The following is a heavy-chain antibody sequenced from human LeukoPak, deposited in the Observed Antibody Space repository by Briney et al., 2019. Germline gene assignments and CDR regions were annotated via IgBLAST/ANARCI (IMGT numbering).Heavy chain of an antibody. CDR3: ATTSRGYDILTGYYRRPHFDY. CDR1: GGSVSSGSYY. V-gene: IGHV2-5*08. J-gene: IGHJ4*02. Sequence: TLSLTCTVSGGSVSSGSYYWSWIRQPPGKALEWLALIYWDDDKRYSPSLKSRLTITKDTSKNQVVLTMTNMDPVDTATYYCATTSRGYDILTGYYRRPHFDYWGQGTLVTVSS. D-gene: IGHD3-9*01. CDR2: IYWDDDK.